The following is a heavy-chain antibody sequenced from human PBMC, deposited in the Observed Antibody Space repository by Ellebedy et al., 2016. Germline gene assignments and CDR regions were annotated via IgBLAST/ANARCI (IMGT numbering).Heavy chain of an antibody. CDR2: INPNSGGT. D-gene: IGHD6-19*01. CDR3: AREHGRRIAVAGGVRW. V-gene: IGHV1-2*02. Sequence: ASVKVSCXASGYTFTGFYMHWVRQAPGQGLEWMGWINPNSGGTNYAQKFQGRVTMTRDTSISTAYMELSRLRSDDTAVYYCAREHGRRIAVAGGVRWWGQGTLVTVSS. J-gene: IGHJ4*02. CDR1: GYTFTGFY.